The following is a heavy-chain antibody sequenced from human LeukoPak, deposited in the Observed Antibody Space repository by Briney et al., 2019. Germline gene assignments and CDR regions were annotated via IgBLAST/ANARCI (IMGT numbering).Heavy chain of an antibody. CDR1: GYSISSGYY. CDR2: IYHSGST. D-gene: IGHD4-23*01. Sequence: SETLSLTCTVSGYSISSGYYWGWIRQPPGKGLEWIGSIYHSGSTYYNPSLKSRVTISVDTSKNQFSLKLSSVTAADTAVYCCASLYGGNSGVDYWGQGTLVTVSS. CDR3: ASLYGGNSGVDY. V-gene: IGHV4-38-2*02. J-gene: IGHJ4*02.